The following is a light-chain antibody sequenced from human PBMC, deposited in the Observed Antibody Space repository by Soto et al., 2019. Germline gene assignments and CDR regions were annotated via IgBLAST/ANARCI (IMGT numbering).Light chain of an antibody. Sequence: QMTQSPSTLPPSEGDRVTITCWASQSVGSWLACHQKKPGRAPKVLVYKASNLQDGVPSRFSGSGFGTEFSVTISSLQPDDVAAYFCHQYSRYPWTFGQGTKVEIK. V-gene: IGKV1-5*03. J-gene: IGKJ1*01. CDR1: QSVGSW. CDR3: HQYSRYPWT. CDR2: KAS.